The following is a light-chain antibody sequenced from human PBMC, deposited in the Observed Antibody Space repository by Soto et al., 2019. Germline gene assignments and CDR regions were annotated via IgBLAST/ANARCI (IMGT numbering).Light chain of an antibody. CDR1: SSNIGSNT. Sequence: QPVLTQPPSASGTPGQRVAISCSGSSSNIGSNTVNWYQQLPGTAPKLLIYSNNQRPSGVPDRFSGSVSGTSASLAISGLQSEDEADYYCATWDDSLNGPVFGGGTKLTVL. J-gene: IGLJ2*01. CDR3: ATWDDSLNGPV. CDR2: SNN. V-gene: IGLV1-44*01.